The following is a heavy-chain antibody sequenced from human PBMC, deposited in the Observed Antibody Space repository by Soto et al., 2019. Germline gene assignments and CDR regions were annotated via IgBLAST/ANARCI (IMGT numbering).Heavy chain of an antibody. Sequence: GGSLRLSCAASGFTFSSYAMSWARQAPGKGLEWVAAITSGGGSTYYADAVKGRFTISRDNSKNSLYLQMNSLRAEDTAVYYCARGHDYWGQGTLVTVSS. J-gene: IGHJ4*02. CDR2: ITSGGGST. CDR3: ARGHDY. CDR1: GFTFSSYA. V-gene: IGHV3-23*01.